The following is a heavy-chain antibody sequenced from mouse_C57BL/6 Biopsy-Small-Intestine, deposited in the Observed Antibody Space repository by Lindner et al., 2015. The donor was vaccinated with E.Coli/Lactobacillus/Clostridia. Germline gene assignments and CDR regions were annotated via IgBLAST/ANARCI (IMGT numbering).Heavy chain of an antibody. D-gene: IGHD1-1*02. CDR3: ARGTATPGTDW. V-gene: IGHV9-3*02. CDR2: IDTKTGNP. J-gene: IGHJ4*01. Sequence: VKVSCKASGYSFTTYPMNWMNWVRQAPGQGLEWMGNIDTKTGNPTYARGFTGRFVFSVDTSVSTIYLQINSLEAEDTAVYYCARGTATPGTDWWGQGTLVTVSS. CDR1: GYSFTTYP.